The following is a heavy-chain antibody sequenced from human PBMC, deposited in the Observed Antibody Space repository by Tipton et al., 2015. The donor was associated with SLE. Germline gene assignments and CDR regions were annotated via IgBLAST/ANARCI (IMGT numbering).Heavy chain of an antibody. J-gene: IGHJ6*02. CDR2: ISWNSGSI. CDR3: VKDAYYGSGSSYGMDV. V-gene: IGHV3-9*03. Sequence: SLRLSCAASGFTFDDYAMHWVRQAPGKGLEWVSGISWNSGSIGYADSVKGRFTISRDNAKKFLYLQMNSLRAEDMALYYCVKDAYYGSGSSYGMDVWGQGTTVTVSS. D-gene: IGHD3-10*01. CDR1: GFTFDDYA.